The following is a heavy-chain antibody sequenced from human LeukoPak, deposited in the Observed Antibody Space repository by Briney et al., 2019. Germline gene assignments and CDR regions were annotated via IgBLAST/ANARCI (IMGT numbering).Heavy chain of an antibody. Sequence: ASVKVSCKASGYTFTSYGISWVRQAPGQGLEWMGWISAYNGNTNYAQELQGRVTMTTDTSTSTAYMELRSLRSDDTAVYYCARDPILLWFGELWRYFDYWGQGTLVTVSS. CDR2: ISAYNGNT. CDR1: GYTFTSYG. J-gene: IGHJ4*02. D-gene: IGHD3-10*01. V-gene: IGHV1-18*01. CDR3: ARDPILLWFGELWRYFDY.